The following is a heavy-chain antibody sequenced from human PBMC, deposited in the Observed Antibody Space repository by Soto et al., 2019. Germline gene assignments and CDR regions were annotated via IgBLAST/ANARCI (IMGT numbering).Heavy chain of an antibody. CDR1: GFTFSSYG. Sequence: GSLRLSCAASGFTFSSYGMHWVRQAPGKGLEWVAVISYDGSNKYYADSVKGRFTISRDNSKNTLYLQMNSLRAEDTAVYYCAKDWGEERWLQLLGYYYGMDVWGQGTTVTVSS. J-gene: IGHJ6*02. D-gene: IGHD1-1*01. CDR2: ISYDGSNK. V-gene: IGHV3-30*18. CDR3: AKDWGEERWLQLLGYYYGMDV.